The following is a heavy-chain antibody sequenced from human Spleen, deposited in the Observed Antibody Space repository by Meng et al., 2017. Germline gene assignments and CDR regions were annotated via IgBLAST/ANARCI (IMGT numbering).Heavy chain of an antibody. CDR3: VRGTPGRSYCDY. V-gene: IGHV1-18*01. CDR2: FVNYRDT. Sequence: QVQLVQSGAEVRTPGSSVTVSCTASGLIFSSRAISWVRQAPGQGLEWMGWFVNYRDTYPAPKFQHRVTMTTDTLTNTVFMELRSLTPDDTAVYYCVRGTPGRSYCDYWGQGTLVTVSS. CDR1: GLIFSSRA. J-gene: IGHJ4*02. D-gene: IGHD3-10*01.